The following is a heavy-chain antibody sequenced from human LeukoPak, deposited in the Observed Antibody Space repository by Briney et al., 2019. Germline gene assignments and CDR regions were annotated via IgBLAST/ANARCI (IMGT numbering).Heavy chain of an antibody. D-gene: IGHD5-18*01. Sequence: SETLSLTCTVSGGSISSSSYYWGWIRQPPGKGLEWIGSIYYSGSTYYNPSLKSRVTISVDTSKNQFSLKLSSVTAADTAVYYCARSGGYSYVSRYCDYWGQGTRVTVSS. CDR1: GGSISSSSYY. CDR2: IYYSGST. CDR3: ARSGGYSYVSRYCDY. V-gene: IGHV4-39*07. J-gene: IGHJ4*02.